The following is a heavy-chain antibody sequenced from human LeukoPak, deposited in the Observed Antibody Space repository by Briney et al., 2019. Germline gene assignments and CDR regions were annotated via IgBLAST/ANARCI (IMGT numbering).Heavy chain of an antibody. Sequence: GGSLRLSCAASGFTFSNYWMSWFRQAPGKGLEWVANINKDESVKYYVDSLKGRFTVSRDNAKNSVYLQMNSLRAEDTAMYYCARIGYSSSSTDYWGQGTLVTVSS. D-gene: IGHD6-13*01. CDR2: INKDESVK. V-gene: IGHV3-7*01. J-gene: IGHJ4*02. CDR1: GFTFSNYW. CDR3: ARIGYSSSSTDY.